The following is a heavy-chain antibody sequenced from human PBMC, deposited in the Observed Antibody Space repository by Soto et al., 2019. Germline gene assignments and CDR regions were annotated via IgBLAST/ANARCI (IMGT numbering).Heavy chain of an antibody. V-gene: IGHV3-7*01. CDR2: IKPDGSDK. CDR3: ARDPYYYYGMDV. Sequence: GGSLRLSCAASGFTFSAYWMTWIRQAPGRGLEWVANIKPDGSDKFYVGSVKGRFTISRDNAKNSLYLQMNSLSAEDTAVYYCARDPYYYYGMDVWGQGTTVTVSS. J-gene: IGHJ6*02. CDR1: GFTFSAYW.